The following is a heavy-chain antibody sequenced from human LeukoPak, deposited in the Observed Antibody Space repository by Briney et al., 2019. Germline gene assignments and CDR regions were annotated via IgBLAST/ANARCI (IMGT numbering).Heavy chain of an antibody. CDR2: INHSGST. D-gene: IGHD3-22*01. J-gene: IGHJ4*02. CDR3: ARERATYYYGSSGYYPDY. CDR1: GVSFSGYY. V-gene: IGHV4-34*01. Sequence: SETLSLTCAVYGVSFSGYYWSWIRQPPGKGLEWIGEINHSGSTNYNPSLKSRVTISVDTSKNQFSLKLSSVTAADTAVYYCARERATYYYGSSGYYPDYWGQGTLVTVSS.